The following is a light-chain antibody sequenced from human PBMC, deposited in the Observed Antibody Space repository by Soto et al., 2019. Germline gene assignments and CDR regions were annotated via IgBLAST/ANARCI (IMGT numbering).Light chain of an antibody. Sequence: QSVLTQPPSASGTPGQRVTISCSGSSSNIGSNTVNWYQQLPGTAPKLLIYSNNQRPSGVPDRFSGSKSGTSASLAISGLQSEDEADYYCAAWDDSLNGSYVFGPGTKLTVL. V-gene: IGLV1-44*01. J-gene: IGLJ1*01. CDR2: SNN. CDR1: SSNIGSNT. CDR3: AAWDDSLNGSYV.